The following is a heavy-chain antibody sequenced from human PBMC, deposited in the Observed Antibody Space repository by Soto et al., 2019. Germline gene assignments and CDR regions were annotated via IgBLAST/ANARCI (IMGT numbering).Heavy chain of an antibody. Sequence: EVQLVESGGGLVKPGGSLRLSCAASGFTFSNAWMNWVRQAPGKGLEWVGRIKSKTDGGTTDYAEPVKGRLTISREDSNNTLYLQMTSLKTEYTSVYYCSTEACAVTDDSCVYWYFDPWGRGTLVTVSS. J-gene: IGHJ2*01. D-gene: IGHD2-21*02. CDR3: STEACAVTDDSCVYWYFDP. V-gene: IGHV3-15*07. CDR1: GFTFSNAW. CDR2: IKSKTDGGTT.